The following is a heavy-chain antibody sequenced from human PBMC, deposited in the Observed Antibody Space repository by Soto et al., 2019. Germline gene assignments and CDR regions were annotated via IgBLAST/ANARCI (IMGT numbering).Heavy chain of an antibody. CDR1: GFTFSSYS. V-gene: IGHV3-21*01. CDR2: ISSSSSYI. D-gene: IGHD3-9*01. J-gene: IGHJ4*02. CDR3: AREYYDILTGHPRYFGY. Sequence: EVQLVESGGGLVKPGGSLRLSCAASGFTFSSYSMNWVRQAPGKGLEWVSSISSSSSYIYYADSVKGRFTISRDNAKNALYLQMNSLRAEDTAVYYCAREYYDILTGHPRYFGYWGQGTLVTVSS.